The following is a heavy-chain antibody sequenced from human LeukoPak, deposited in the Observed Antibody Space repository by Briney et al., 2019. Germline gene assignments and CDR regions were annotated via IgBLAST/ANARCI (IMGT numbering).Heavy chain of an antibody. D-gene: IGHD3-22*01. V-gene: IGHV3-23*01. Sequence: GGSLRLSCATSQFNFNNFGMAWVRQAPGKGLEWVSSIGGNGGNIQYADSVRGRFAISRGNSKNTLYLQMNSLRAEDTALYYCANGYYDSSGYEDAFDIWGQGTMVTVSS. CDR1: QFNFNNFG. CDR2: IGGNGGNI. J-gene: IGHJ3*02. CDR3: ANGYYDSSGYEDAFDI.